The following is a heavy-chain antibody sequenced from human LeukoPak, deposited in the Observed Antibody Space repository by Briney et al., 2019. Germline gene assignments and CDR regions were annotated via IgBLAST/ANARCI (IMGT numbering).Heavy chain of an antibody. CDR3: ASLEADYGYNNFNYFDY. Sequence: ASVKVSCKASGYTFTSYDINWVRQATGQGLEWMGWMNPNSGNTGYAQKFQGRVTMTRNTSISTAYMELSSLRSEDTAVYYCASLEADYGYNNFNYFDYWGQGTLVTVSS. D-gene: IGHD5-24*01. J-gene: IGHJ4*02. CDR1: GYTFTSYD. V-gene: IGHV1-8*01. CDR2: MNPNSGNT.